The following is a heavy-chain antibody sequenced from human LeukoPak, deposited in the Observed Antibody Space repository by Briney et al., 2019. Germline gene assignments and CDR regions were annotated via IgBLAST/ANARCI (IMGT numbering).Heavy chain of an antibody. CDR3: ARNCGGDCSHSGALKYFDC. Sequence: PSETLSLTCIVSGGSINNYYWSWIRQPPGKRLEWIGYIYSSGTTDYNPSLKSRVTISVDTSKNQFSLKLSSVTAADTAVYYCARNCGGDCSHSGALKYFDCWGQGTLVTVSS. D-gene: IGHD2-21*02. V-gene: IGHV4-59*01. J-gene: IGHJ4*02. CDR1: GGSINNYY. CDR2: IYSSGTT.